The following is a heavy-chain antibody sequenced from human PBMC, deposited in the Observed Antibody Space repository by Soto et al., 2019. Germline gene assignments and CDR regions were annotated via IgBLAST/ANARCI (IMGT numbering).Heavy chain of an antibody. CDR3: ARGALYSSSWYYYYMDV. J-gene: IGHJ6*03. D-gene: IGHD6-13*01. CDR2: TYYRSKWYN. Sequence: PSQTLSLTCAVSGDSISSNSAAWNWIRPSPSRGLEWLGRTYYRSKWYNDYAVSVKSRITINPDTSKNQFSLQLNSVTPEDTAVYYCARGALYSSSWYYYYMDVWGKGTTVTVSS. V-gene: IGHV6-1*01. CDR1: GDSISSNSAA.